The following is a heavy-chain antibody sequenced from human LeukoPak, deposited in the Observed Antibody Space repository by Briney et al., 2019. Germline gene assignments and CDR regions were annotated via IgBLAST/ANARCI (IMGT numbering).Heavy chain of an antibody. CDR1: GYTFTVYY. Sequence: ASVKVSCKASGYTFTVYYMHWVRQAPGQGLEWMGWINPNSGGTNYAQKFQGRVTMTRDTSISTAYMELSRLRSDDTDVYYCARGGLGIRGFDPWGQGTLVTVSS. CDR2: INPNSGGT. V-gene: IGHV1-2*02. D-gene: IGHD3-10*01. CDR3: ARGGLGIRGFDP. J-gene: IGHJ5*02.